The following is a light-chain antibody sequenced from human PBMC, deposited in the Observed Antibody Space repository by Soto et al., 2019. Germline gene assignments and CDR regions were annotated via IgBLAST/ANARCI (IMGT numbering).Light chain of an antibody. V-gene: IGLV1-51*01. CDR1: SSNIGTNY. CDR2: DNY. CDR3: ATWDSSLTTYV. Sequence: QSVLTQPPSVSAAPGQKVTISCSGSSSNIGTNYVSWYQQLPGTAPKLLIYDNYKRPSGIPDRLSGSKSGTSATLGNAGLQTGDEADYYCATWDSSLTTYVFGTGTKVTVL. J-gene: IGLJ1*01.